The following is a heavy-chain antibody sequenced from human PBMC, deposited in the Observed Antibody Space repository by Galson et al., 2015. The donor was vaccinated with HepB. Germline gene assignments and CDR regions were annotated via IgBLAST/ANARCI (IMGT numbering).Heavy chain of an antibody. CDR3: TTSNHVFSVVPFDY. CDR2: FDPEDGET. CDR1: GYTLTELS. J-gene: IGHJ4*02. V-gene: IGHV1-24*01. Sequence: SVKVSCKVSGYTLTELSMHWVRQAPGKGLEWMGGFDPEDGETIYAQKFQGRVTMTEDTSTDTAYMELSSLRSEDTAVYYCTTSNHVFSVVPFDYWGQGTLVTVSS. D-gene: IGHD2-21*01.